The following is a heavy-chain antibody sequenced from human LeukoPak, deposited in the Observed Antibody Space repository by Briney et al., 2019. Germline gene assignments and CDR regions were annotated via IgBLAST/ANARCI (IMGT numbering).Heavy chain of an antibody. CDR2: INHSGST. Sequence: SETLSLTCAVYGGSFSGYYWSWIRQPPGKGLEWIGEINHSGSTNYNPSLKSRVTISVDTSKNQFSLKLSSVTAADTAVYYCARGRRYDSRRSGNWFDPWGQGTLVTVSS. CDR3: ARGRRYDSRRSGNWFDP. D-gene: IGHD3-22*01. J-gene: IGHJ5*02. CDR1: GGSFSGYY. V-gene: IGHV4-34*01.